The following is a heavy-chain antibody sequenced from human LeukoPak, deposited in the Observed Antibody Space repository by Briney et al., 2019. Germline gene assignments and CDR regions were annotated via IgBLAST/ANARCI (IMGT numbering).Heavy chain of an antibody. V-gene: IGHV3-48*02. CDR3: ARSPDYYDSSGQKSHYFDY. Sequence: GGSLRLSCTASGFTFSSYDMNWVRHVPGKGLEWLSYISNTSSTIYYADSVRGRFTISRDNAKNSLYLQMDSLRDEDTAVYYCARSPDYYDSSGQKSHYFDYWGQGTLVTVSS. CDR2: ISNTSSTI. J-gene: IGHJ4*02. CDR1: GFTFSSYD. D-gene: IGHD3-22*01.